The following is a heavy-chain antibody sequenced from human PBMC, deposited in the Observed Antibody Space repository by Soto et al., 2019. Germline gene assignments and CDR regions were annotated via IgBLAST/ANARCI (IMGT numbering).Heavy chain of an antibody. V-gene: IGHV4-34*01. J-gene: IGHJ5*02. CDR2: INHSGST. CDR1: GGSFSGYY. CDR3: ARAPRGQYYGSDVYYNRWFDL. Sequence: SETLSLTCTVYGGSFSGYYWSWIRQPPGKGLEWIGEINHSGSTNYNPSLKSRVTISVDTSKNQFSLRLSSVTAADTAVFYCARAPRGQYYGSDVYYNRWFDLWGQGTLVTVSS. D-gene: IGHD3-10*01.